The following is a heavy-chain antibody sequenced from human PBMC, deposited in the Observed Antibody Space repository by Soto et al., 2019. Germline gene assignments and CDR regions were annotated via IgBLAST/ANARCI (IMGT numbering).Heavy chain of an antibody. CDR3: ARGPVVTTSRFDQ. CDR1: GFTVSSNY. CDR2: ISWNSGSI. Sequence: GGSLRLSCAASGFTVSSNYMSWVRQAPGKGLEWVSGISWNSGSIDYAASVKGRFTISRDNAKNSLYLQMNSLRAEDTALYFCARGPVVTTSRFDQWGQGMLVTVSS. J-gene: IGHJ4*02. D-gene: IGHD2-21*02. V-gene: IGHV3-9*01.